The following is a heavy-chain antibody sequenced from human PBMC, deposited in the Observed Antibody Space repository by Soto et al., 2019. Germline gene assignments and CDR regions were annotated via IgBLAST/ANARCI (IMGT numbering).Heavy chain of an antibody. Sequence: EVQLVESGGGSVQPGGSLRLSCAASGFTFSSYWMHWVRQAPGKGLVWVSRIKSDGSVTYYADSVKGRLTISRDNAKNTLYLQMTSLRAEDTAVYYCARGDGDYYDGTGYLGRHWGQGTLVTVSS. CDR3: ARGDGDYYDGTGYLGRH. CDR1: GFTFSSYW. V-gene: IGHV3-74*01. D-gene: IGHD3-22*01. CDR2: IKSDGSVT. J-gene: IGHJ4*02.